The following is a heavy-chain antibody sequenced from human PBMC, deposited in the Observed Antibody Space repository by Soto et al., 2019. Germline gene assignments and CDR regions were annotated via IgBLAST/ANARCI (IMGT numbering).Heavy chain of an antibody. CDR2: VYYSGAT. CDR1: CDSITSPPYY. CDR3: ARHDEWFDS. Sequence: TXETLSVSASGSCDSITSPPYYWGWIRQPPGKGLEWIGTVYYSGATYYNPSLRGRLTVSADTSKNCFSLRLTSVTAADTAVYYCARHDEWFDSWGQGILVTVSS. V-gene: IGHV4-39*01. J-gene: IGHJ5*01.